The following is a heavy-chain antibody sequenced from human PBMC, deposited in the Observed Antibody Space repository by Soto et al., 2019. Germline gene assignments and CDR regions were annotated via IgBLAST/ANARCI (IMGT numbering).Heavy chain of an antibody. CDR3: ARDGDNIITIFGVAPDY. CDR1: GFTFSSYW. Sequence: GGSLRLSCAASGFTFSSYWMHWVRQAPGKGLVWVSRINSDGSSTSYADSVKGRFTISRDNAKNTLYLQMNSLRAEDTAVYYCARDGDNIITIFGVAPDYWGQGTLVTV. J-gene: IGHJ4*02. V-gene: IGHV3-74*01. CDR2: INSDGSST. D-gene: IGHD3-3*01.